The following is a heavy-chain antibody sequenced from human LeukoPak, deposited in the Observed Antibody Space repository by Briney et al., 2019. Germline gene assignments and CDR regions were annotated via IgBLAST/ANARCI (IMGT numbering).Heavy chain of an antibody. Sequence: SETLSLTCAVSGYSISSGYYWGWIRQPPGKGLEWIGSIYHSESTYYNPSLKSRVTISVDTSKNQFSLKLCSATAADTAVYYCARRQTESGLDYWGQGTLVTVSS. CDR3: ARRQTESGLDY. V-gene: IGHV4-38-2*01. D-gene: IGHD1-26*01. CDR1: GYSISSGYY. J-gene: IGHJ4*02. CDR2: IYHSEST.